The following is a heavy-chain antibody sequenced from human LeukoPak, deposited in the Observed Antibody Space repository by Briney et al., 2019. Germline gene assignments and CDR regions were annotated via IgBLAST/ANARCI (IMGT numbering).Heavy chain of an antibody. Sequence: ASVKVSCKASGYTFTSNYVHWVRQAPGQGLEWVGMTYPRDGSTSYAQKFQGRVIVSRDTSTSTVHMELSGLRSEDTAVYYCARDQEGFDYWGQGTLVTVSS. CDR3: ARDQEGFDY. CDR2: TYPRDGST. J-gene: IGHJ4*02. V-gene: IGHV1-46*01. CDR1: GYTFTSNY.